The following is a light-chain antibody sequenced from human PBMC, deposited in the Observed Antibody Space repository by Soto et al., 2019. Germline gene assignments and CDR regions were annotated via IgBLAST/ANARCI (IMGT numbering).Light chain of an antibody. CDR1: STDVGRYNY. J-gene: IGLJ1*01. CDR2: DVS. V-gene: IGLV2-14*01. Sequence: QSALTQPASVSGSPGQSFTISCTGTSTDVGRYNYVSWYQQHPGKAPKLMVYDVSNRPSWVSNRFSGSKSGITASLTISGLQAEDEADYYCTSYTSDSTYVFGTGTKVTVL. CDR3: TSYTSDSTYV.